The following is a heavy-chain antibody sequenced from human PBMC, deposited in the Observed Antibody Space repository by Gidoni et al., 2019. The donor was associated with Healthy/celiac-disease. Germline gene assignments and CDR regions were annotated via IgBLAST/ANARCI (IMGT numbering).Heavy chain of an antibody. CDR2: ISYDGSNK. D-gene: IGHD3-9*01. J-gene: IGHJ4*02. CDR3: AKGEEGLTGFGLVFDY. CDR1: GFTFSSDG. V-gene: IGHV3-30*18. Sequence: QVQLVESGGGVVQPGRSLRLSCAASGFTFSSDGMHWVRQAPGKGLEWVAVISYDGSNKYYADSVKGRFTISRDNSKNTLYLQMNSLRAEDTAVYYCAKGEEGLTGFGLVFDYWGQGTLVTVSS.